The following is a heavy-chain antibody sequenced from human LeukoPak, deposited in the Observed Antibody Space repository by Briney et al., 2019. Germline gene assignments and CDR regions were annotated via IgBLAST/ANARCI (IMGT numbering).Heavy chain of an antibody. J-gene: IGHJ6*02. V-gene: IGHV3-21*01. CDR2: ISSSSSYI. CDR3: AREGYCSSTSCAGYYGMDV. D-gene: IGHD2-2*01. Sequence: GGSLRLSCAASGFTFSSYNMNWVRQAPGKGLEWVSSISSSSSYIYYADSVKGRFTISRDNAKNSLYLQMNSLRAEDTAVYYCAREGYCSSTSCAGYYGMDVWGQGTTVTVSS. CDR1: GFTFSSYN.